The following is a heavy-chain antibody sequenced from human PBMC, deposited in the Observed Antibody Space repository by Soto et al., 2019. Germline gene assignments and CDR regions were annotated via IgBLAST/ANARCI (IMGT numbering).Heavy chain of an antibody. Sequence: SETLSLTCTVSGGSISSYYWSWIRQPPGKGLEWIGYIYYSGSTNYNPSPKSRVTISVDTSKNQFSLKLSSVTAADTAVYYCARLSGSRILYYYYMDVWGKGTTVTVSS. V-gene: IGHV4-59*08. CDR1: GGSISSYY. CDR3: ARLSGSRILYYYYMDV. D-gene: IGHD1-26*01. J-gene: IGHJ6*03. CDR2: IYYSGST.